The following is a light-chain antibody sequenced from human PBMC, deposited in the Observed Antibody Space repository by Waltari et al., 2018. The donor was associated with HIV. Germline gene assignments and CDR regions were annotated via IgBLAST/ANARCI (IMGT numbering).Light chain of an antibody. J-gene: IGLJ2*01. CDR2: SDK. CDR3: ATWDGSLSGGV. CDR1: SSNIGRYA. V-gene: IGLV1-44*01. Sequence: QSVLTQSPSASGTPGQRVTISCSGSSSNIGRYAVNWYHHLPGTAPKLLIYSDKQRPSGVPDRFSGAKSGTSASLAISGLQSEDEAEYYCATWDGSLSGGVFGGGTKLTVL.